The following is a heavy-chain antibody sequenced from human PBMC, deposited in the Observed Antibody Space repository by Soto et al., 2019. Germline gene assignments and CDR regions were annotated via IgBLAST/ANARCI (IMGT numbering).Heavy chain of an antibody. D-gene: IGHD3-3*01. Sequence: PGGSLRLSCEASGFTFNIRAMSWVRQAPGRGLEWVANITEDGSEKDYVDSVKGRFTISRDNSKNSLYLQMNNLRTEDTAVYYSARALDFWSAYFDYWGQGSLVTVSS. V-gene: IGHV3-7*01. CDR3: ARALDFWSAYFDY. J-gene: IGHJ4*02. CDR1: GFTFNIRA. CDR2: ITEDGSEK.